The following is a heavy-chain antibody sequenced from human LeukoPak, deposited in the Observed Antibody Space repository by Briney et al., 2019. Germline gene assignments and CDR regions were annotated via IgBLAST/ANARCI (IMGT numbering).Heavy chain of an antibody. CDR1: GYTFTGYY. Sequence: GASVKVSCKASGYTFTGYYMHWVRQAPGQGLGWMGWINPNSGGTNYAQKFQGRVTMTRDTSISTAYMELSRLRSDDTAVYYCARIAPDRRAFDIWGQGTMVTVSS. CDR3: ARIAPDRRAFDI. J-gene: IGHJ3*02. CDR2: INPNSGGT. V-gene: IGHV1-2*02. D-gene: IGHD6-13*01.